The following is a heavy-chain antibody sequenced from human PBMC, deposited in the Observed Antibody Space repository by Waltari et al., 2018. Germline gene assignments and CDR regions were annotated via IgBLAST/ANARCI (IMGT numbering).Heavy chain of an antibody. Sequence: GSTNYNPSLKSRVTISVDTSKNQFSLKLSSVTAADTAVYYCARDRGHIVATIRGDYYYGMDVWGQGTTVTVSS. J-gene: IGHJ6*02. D-gene: IGHD5-12*01. CDR3: ARDRGHIVATIRGDYYYGMDV. CDR2: GST. V-gene: IGHV4-59*01.